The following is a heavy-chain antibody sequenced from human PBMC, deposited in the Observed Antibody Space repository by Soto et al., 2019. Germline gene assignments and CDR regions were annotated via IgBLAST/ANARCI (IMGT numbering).Heavy chain of an antibody. D-gene: IGHD2-2*01. V-gene: IGHV4-4*02. Sequence: SETLSLTCAVYGGSISSNKWWSWVRQPPGKELEWIGEIYHSGSTNHNPSLKSRVTISLDKSKNQFSLKLTSVTAADSAVYYCARDDHIVVVPTSLGAMDVWGQGTTVTVSS. J-gene: IGHJ6*02. CDR1: GGSISSNKW. CDR2: IYHSGST. CDR3: ARDDHIVVVPTSLGAMDV.